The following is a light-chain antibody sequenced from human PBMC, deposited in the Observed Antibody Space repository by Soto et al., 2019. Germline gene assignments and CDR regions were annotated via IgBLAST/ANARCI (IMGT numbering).Light chain of an antibody. Sequence: QSALTQPPSASGSPGQSVTISCTGTSRDVGGYNYVSWYQQHPGNAPKLMIFDVRKRPSGVPDRFYGSKSGNTAPLTVSVLQAEDEADYFCCSYAGSYNVVFGGGTQLTVL. CDR3: CSYAGSYNVV. CDR2: DVR. V-gene: IGLV2-8*01. J-gene: IGLJ7*01. CDR1: SRDVGGYNY.